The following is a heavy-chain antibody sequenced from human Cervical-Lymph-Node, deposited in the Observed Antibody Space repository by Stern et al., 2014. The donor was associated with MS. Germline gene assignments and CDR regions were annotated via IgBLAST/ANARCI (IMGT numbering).Heavy chain of an antibody. Sequence: VQLVESGAEVKKPGSSVKVSCKASGGTFSSYAISWVRQAPGQGLEWMGRIIPILGIANYAQKFQGRVTITADKSTSTAYMELSSLRSEDTAVYYCARELLHYYYGMDVWGQGTTVTVSS. J-gene: IGHJ6*02. CDR2: IIPILGIA. D-gene: IGHD1-26*01. V-gene: IGHV1-69*09. CDR1: GGTFSSYA. CDR3: ARELLHYYYGMDV.